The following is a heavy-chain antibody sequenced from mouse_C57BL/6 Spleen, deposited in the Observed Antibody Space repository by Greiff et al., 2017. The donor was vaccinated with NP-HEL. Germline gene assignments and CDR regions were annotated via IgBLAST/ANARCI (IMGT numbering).Heavy chain of an antibody. CDR3: AREGNYGRYFDV. D-gene: IGHD1-1*01. CDR1: GFTFSDYG. V-gene: IGHV5-17*01. J-gene: IGHJ1*03. CDR2: ISSGSSTI. Sequence: EVHLVESGGGLVKPGGSLKLSCAASGFTFSDYGMHWVRQAPEKGLEWVAYISSGSSTIYYADKVKGRFTISRDNAKNTLFLQMTSLRSKDTAMYYCAREGNYGRYFDVWGTGTTVTVSS.